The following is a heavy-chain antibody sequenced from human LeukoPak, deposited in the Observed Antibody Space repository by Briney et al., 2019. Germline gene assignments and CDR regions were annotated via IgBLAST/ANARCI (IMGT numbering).Heavy chain of an antibody. CDR1: GGSISSYY. J-gene: IGHJ4*02. D-gene: IGHD3-3*01. Sequence: SETLSLTCTVSGGSISSYYWSWIRQPPGKGLEWIGYIYYSGSTNYNPSLKSRVTISVDTSKNQFSLKLSSVTAADTAVYYCARLTKTEGHFDYWGQGTLVTVSS. V-gene: IGHV4-59*08. CDR2: IYYSGST. CDR3: ARLTKTEGHFDY.